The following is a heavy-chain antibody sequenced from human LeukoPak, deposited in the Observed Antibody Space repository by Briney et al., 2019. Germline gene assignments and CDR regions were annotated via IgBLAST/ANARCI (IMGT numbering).Heavy chain of an antibody. CDR2: IYTSGST. Sequence: SETLSLTCTVSGGSLSTYYSSWIRQPAGKGLEWIARIYTSGSTNYNPSLKSRVTMSVDTSKNQFSLKLRSVTAADTAVYYCARDYNGIAAAGIPRYYYYGMDVWGQGTTVTVSS. CDR3: ARDYNGIAAAGIPRYYYYGMDV. CDR1: GGSLSTYY. D-gene: IGHD6-13*01. V-gene: IGHV4-4*07. J-gene: IGHJ6*01.